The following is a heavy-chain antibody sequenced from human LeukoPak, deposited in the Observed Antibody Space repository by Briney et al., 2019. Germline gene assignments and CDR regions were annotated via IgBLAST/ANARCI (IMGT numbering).Heavy chain of an antibody. D-gene: IGHD3-3*02. CDR2: IYYSGST. CDR3: ASISSGR. V-gene: IGHV4-59*01. J-gene: IGHJ4*02. Sequence: SETLSLTCAVYGGSFSGYYWSWIRQPPGKGLEWIGYIYYSGSTNYNPSLKSRVTISVDTSKNQFSLKLSSVTAADTAVYYCASISSGRWGQGTLVTVSS. CDR1: GGSFSGYY.